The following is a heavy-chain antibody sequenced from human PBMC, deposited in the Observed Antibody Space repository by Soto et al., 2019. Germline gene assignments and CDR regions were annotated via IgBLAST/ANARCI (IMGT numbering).Heavy chain of an antibody. Sequence: SQTLSLTCAISGDSVSSNSAAWNWIRQSPSRGLEWLGRTYYRSKWYNDYAVSVKSRITINPDTSKNQFSLQLNSVTPEDTAVYYCARDGALEPHHYSYDYYHDYMYVWGKGTSVTVS. V-gene: IGHV6-1*01. J-gene: IGHJ6*03. CDR3: ARDGALEPHHYSYDYYHDYMYV. CDR2: TYYRSKWYN. CDR1: GDSVSSNSAA. D-gene: IGHD1-1*01.